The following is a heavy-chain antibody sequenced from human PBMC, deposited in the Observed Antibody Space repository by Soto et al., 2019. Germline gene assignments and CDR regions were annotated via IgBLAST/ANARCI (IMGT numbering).Heavy chain of an antibody. J-gene: IGHJ4*02. CDR1: GFSLTTSGVG. D-gene: IGHD7-27*01. CDR3: AHRGYMYGNWDHGYFDY. V-gene: IGHV2-5*02. CDR2: IYWDDDK. Sequence: QITLKESGPTRVKPTQTLALTCTFSGFSLTTSGVGVGWIRKTPGKALEWLAVIYWDDDKRYNPSLKNRLTITKDNSKNQVVLIIADMDPVDTGTYFCAHRGYMYGNWDHGYFDYWGQGTLVTVSS.